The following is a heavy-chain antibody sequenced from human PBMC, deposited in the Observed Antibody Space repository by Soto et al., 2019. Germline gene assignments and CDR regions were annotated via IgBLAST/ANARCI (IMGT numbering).Heavy chain of an antibody. CDR2: ISAYNGNT. CDR3: ARDIGVVVAATYDAFDI. CDR1: GYTFTSYG. V-gene: IGHV1-18*01. Sequence: ASVKVSCKASGYTFTSYGISWVRQAPGQGLEWMGWISAYNGNTNYAQKLQGRVTMTTDTSTSTAYMELRSLRSDDTAVYYCARDIGVVVAATYDAFDIWGLGTMVTVSS. D-gene: IGHD2-15*01. J-gene: IGHJ3*02.